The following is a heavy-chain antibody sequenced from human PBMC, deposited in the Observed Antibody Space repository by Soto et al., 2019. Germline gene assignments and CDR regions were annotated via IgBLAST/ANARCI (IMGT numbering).Heavy chain of an antibody. D-gene: IGHD6-19*01. CDR3: ARRSGWYYFDY. Sequence: QLQLQESGPGLVKPSETLSLTCTVSGGSISSNSYFWGWIRQPPGKGLEWIGTIYYSGSTYYNPSLKSRVTISVDTLKNQFSLKLSSVTAADTAVYYCARRSGWYYFDYWGQGTLVTVSS. CDR1: GGSISSNSYF. J-gene: IGHJ4*02. CDR2: IYYSGST. V-gene: IGHV4-39*01.